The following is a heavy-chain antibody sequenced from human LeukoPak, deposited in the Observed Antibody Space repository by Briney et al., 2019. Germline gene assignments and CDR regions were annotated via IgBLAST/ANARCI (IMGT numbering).Heavy chain of an antibody. CDR1: GYTFNSHG. V-gene: IGHV1-8*02. J-gene: IGHJ5*02. CDR3: ARGASKWGNWFDP. D-gene: IGHD7-27*01. CDR2: ISAYIGNT. Sequence: GASVKVSCKASGYTFNSHGISWVRQAPGQGLEWMGWISAYIGNTGYAQKFQGRVTMTRNTSISTAYMELSSLRSEDTAVYYCARGASKWGNWFDPWGQGTLVTVSS.